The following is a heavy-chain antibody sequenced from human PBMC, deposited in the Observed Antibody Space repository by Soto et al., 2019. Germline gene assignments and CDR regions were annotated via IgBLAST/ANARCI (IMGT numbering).Heavy chain of an antibody. V-gene: IGHV4-59*08. J-gene: IGHJ4*02. CDR2: IYYSGST. CDR3: ARAYGGYADY. Sequence: SESLSLTCTVSGGSISSYYWSWIRQPPGKGLEWIGYIYYSGSTNYNPSLKSRVTISVDTSKNQFSLKLSSVTAADTAVYYCARAYGGYADYWGQGALVTVSS. CDR1: GGSISSYY. D-gene: IGHD5-12*01.